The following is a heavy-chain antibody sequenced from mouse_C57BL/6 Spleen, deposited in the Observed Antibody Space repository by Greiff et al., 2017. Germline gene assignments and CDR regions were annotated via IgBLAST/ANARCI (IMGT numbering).Heavy chain of an antibody. CDR2: ISSGGDYI. CDR1: GFTFSSYA. Sequence: EVQVVESGEGLVKPGGSLKLSCAASGFTFSSYAMSWVRQTPEKRLEWVAYISSGGDYIYYADTVKGRFTISRANARNTLYLQMSSLKSEDTAMYYCTRERLLRAMDYWGQGTSVTVSA. J-gene: IGHJ4*01. V-gene: IGHV5-9-1*02. D-gene: IGHD1-1*01. CDR3: TRERLLRAMDY.